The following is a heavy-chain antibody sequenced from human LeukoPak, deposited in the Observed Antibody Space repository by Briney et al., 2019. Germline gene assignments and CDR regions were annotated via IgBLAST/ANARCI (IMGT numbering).Heavy chain of an antibody. CDR1: GFTFSSYS. Sequence: GGSLRLSCAASGFTFSSYSMNWVRQAPGKGLEWVSYISSSSTIYYADSVKGRFTISRDNAKNSLYLQMNSLRAEDTAVYYCARVPRDYFDYWGQGTLVTVSS. CDR2: ISSSSTI. D-gene: IGHD4/OR15-4a*01. CDR3: ARVPRDYFDY. V-gene: IGHV3-48*01. J-gene: IGHJ4*02.